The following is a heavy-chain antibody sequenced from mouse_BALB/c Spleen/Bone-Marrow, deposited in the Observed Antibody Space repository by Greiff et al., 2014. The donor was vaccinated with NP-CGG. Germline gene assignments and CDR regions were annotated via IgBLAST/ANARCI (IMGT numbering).Heavy chain of an antibody. CDR3: ARGCTWEFDY. Sequence: EVQGEESGAELVKPGASVKLSCTAFGFNIKSTYIHWVKQRPEQGLEWIGWINPANGDNKFVPKFQDRATMTADKSSSTAYMQLSSLTSEDTAVYYCARGCTWEFDYWGQGTTVTVSS. CDR1: GFNIKSTY. CDR2: INPANGDN. V-gene: IGHV14-3*02. D-gene: IGHD4-1*01. J-gene: IGHJ2*01.